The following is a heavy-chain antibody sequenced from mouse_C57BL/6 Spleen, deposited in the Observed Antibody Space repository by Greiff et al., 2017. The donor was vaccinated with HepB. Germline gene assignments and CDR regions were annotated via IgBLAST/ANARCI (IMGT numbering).Heavy chain of an antibody. V-gene: IGHV1-55*01. CDR3: AREIYYDYDKYYFDY. Sequence: QVQLQQPGAELVKPGASVKMSCKASGYTFTSYWITWVKQRPGQGLEWIGDIYPGSGSTNYNEKLKSKATLTVDTSSSTAYMQLSSLTSEDSAVYYCAREIYYDYDKYYFDYWGQGTTLTVSS. J-gene: IGHJ2*01. CDR2: IYPGSGST. D-gene: IGHD2-4*01. CDR1: GYTFTSYW.